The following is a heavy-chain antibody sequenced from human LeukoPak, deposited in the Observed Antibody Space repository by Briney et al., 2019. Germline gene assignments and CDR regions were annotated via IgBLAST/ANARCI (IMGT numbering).Heavy chain of an antibody. D-gene: IGHD3-10*01. CDR3: ARSFRGVSVFDY. CDR1: GGSISSYY. V-gene: IGHV4-59*01. Sequence: PSETLSLTCLVSGGSISSYYWSWIRPPPGKGLEWIGYIYYSGSTNYNPSLKSRVTISVDTSKNQFSLKLSSVTAADTAVYYCARSFRGVSVFDYWGQGTLVTVSS. J-gene: IGHJ4*02. CDR2: IYYSGST.